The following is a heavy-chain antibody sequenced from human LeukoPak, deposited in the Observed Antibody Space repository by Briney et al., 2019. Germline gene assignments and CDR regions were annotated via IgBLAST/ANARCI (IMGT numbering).Heavy chain of an antibody. CDR3: ARVSHWNYWDYYYYYMDV. CDR2: ISGSGGST. CDR1: GFTFRGYG. Sequence: PGGSLRLSCAASGFTFRGYGMSWVGQAPGKGLECVSSISGSGGSTNHADSVKGRFTISRDNSKNTLYLQMNSLRAEDTAVYYCARVSHWNYWDYYYYYMDVWGTGTPVTVSS. V-gene: IGHV3-23*01. D-gene: IGHD1-7*01. J-gene: IGHJ6*03.